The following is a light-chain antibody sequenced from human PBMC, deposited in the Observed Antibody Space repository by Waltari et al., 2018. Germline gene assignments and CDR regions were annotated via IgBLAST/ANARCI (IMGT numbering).Light chain of an antibody. CDR2: WAS. J-gene: IGKJ1*01. Sequence: DIVMTQSPDSLAVSLGERATINCKSSQSLLYNSNDKNYVAWYQQQPGQPPKLLIYWASTRHSGVPDRVSGSGSATDFTLTISSLQAEDVAVYYCQQYYSRRTFGQGTKVEIK. V-gene: IGKV4-1*01. CDR1: QSLLYNSNDKNY. CDR3: QQYYSRRT.